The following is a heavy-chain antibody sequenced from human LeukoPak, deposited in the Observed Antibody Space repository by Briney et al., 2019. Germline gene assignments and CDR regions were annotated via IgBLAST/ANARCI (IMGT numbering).Heavy chain of an antibody. CDR2: MNPNSGNA. V-gene: IGHV1-8*01. J-gene: IGHJ4*02. CDR1: GYTFTSYD. D-gene: IGHD3-10*01. CDR3: ARSRSGSCDY. Sequence: ASVKVSCKASGYTFTSYDINWVRQATGQGLEWMGWMNPNSGNAGCAQKFQGRVTMTRNTSISTAYMELSSLRSEDTAVYYCARSRSGSCDYWGQGTLVTVSS.